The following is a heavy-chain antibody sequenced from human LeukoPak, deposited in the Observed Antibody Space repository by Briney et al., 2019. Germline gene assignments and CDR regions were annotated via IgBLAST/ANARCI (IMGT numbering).Heavy chain of an antibody. Sequence: TSETLSLTCTVSGGSISSYYWAWIRQPPGKGLEWIGYIYYSGSTNYNPSLKSRVTISVDTSKNQFSLKLSSVTAADTAVYYCARRPRYCSGGSCYFDYWGQGTLVTVSS. CDR2: IYYSGST. V-gene: IGHV4-59*08. D-gene: IGHD2-15*01. J-gene: IGHJ4*02. CDR1: GGSISSYY. CDR3: ARRPRYCSGGSCYFDY.